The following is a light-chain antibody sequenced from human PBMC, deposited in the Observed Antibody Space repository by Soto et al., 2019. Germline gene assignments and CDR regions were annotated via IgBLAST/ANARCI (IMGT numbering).Light chain of an antibody. J-gene: IGKJ2*01. V-gene: IGKV3-20*01. CDR1: QSVSSSY. CDR3: QQYGSSPPYT. CDR2: GAS. Sequence: EIVLTQSPGTLSLSPGERATLSCRASQSVSSSYLAWYQQKPGQAPRLLIYGASSRATGIPDRFSGGGSGTDFTLTISRLEPEDFAVYYCQQYGSSPPYTFGQGTNLEIK.